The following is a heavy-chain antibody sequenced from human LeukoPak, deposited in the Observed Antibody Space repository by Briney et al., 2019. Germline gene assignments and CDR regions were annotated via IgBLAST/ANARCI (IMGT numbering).Heavy chain of an antibody. Sequence: HTGGSLRLSCAASGFTFSNFWMAWVRQVPGKGPEWVGDIKLDGSATYYLDSVRGRFTISRDNAMNSLYLQMNSLRAEDTAVYYCARGGSYLSAFDIWGQGTMVTVSS. V-gene: IGHV3-7*03. CDR3: ARGGSYLSAFDI. CDR2: IKLDGSAT. D-gene: IGHD1-26*01. J-gene: IGHJ3*02. CDR1: GFTFSNFW.